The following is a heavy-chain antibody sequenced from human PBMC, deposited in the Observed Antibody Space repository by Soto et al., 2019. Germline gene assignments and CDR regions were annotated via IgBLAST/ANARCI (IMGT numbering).Heavy chain of an antibody. CDR2: LGGGGDT. Sequence: GGSLRLSCAASGFTFGTYTMNWVRQAPGKGLEWVSALGGGGDTHYAESVKGRFTISRDYSKNILLLQMNSLRDEDSAIYYCNKDRHPGGIWTFYFWGQGTLVTVSS. D-gene: IGHD3-9*01. CDR1: GFTFGTYT. CDR3: NKDRHPGGIWTFYF. V-gene: IGHV3-23*01. J-gene: IGHJ4*02.